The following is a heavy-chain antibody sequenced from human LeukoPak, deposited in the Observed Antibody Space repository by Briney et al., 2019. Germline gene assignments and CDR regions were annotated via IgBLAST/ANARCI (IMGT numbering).Heavy chain of an antibody. D-gene: IGHD3-22*01. J-gene: IGHJ4*02. V-gene: IGHV3-66*03. CDR1: GFRVSNYY. CDR3: ARDRNFYDSSGPLDY. CDR2: IRGSGDT. Sequence: GGSLRLPCAVSGFRVSNYYMSWVRQAPGEGLEWVSLIRGSGDTFYADSVKGRFTISRDNSKNTLYLQMNSLRAEDTAVYYCARDRNFYDSSGPLDYWGQGTLVTVSS.